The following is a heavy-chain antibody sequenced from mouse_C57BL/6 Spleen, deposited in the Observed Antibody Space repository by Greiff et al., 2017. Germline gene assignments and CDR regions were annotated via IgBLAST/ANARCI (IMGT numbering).Heavy chain of an antibody. Sequence: VQLKESGPVLVKPGASVKMSCKASGYTFTDYYMNWVKQSHGKSLEWIGVINPYNGGTSYNQKFKGKATLTVDKSSSTAYMELNSLTSEDSAVYYCARAYYGSSYLVWYFDVWGTGTTVTVSS. CDR1: GYTFTDYY. D-gene: IGHD1-1*01. CDR3: ARAYYGSSYLVWYFDV. CDR2: INPYNGGT. V-gene: IGHV1-19*01. J-gene: IGHJ1*03.